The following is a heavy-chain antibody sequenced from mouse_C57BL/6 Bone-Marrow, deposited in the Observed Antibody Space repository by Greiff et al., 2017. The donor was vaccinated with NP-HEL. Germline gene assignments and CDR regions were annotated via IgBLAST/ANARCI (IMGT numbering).Heavy chain of an antibody. CDR1: GYTFTDYY. D-gene: IGHD2-5*01. Sequence: VQLQQSGPELVKPGASVKISCKASGYTFTDYYMNWVKQSHGKSLEWIGDINPNNGGTSYNQKFKGKATLTVDKSSSTAYMELRSLTSEDSAVYYCARPYYSNAMDYWGQGTSGTVSS. J-gene: IGHJ4*01. CDR3: ARPYYSNAMDY. V-gene: IGHV1-26*01. CDR2: INPNNGGT.